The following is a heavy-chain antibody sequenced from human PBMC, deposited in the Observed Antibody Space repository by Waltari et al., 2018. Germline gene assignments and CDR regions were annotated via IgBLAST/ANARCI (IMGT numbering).Heavy chain of an antibody. CDR1: GFTFSDFG. V-gene: IGHV3-30*18. D-gene: IGHD3-16*02. CDR2: SSYDGSNRDSA. J-gene: IGHJ4*02. Sequence: QVQLVESGGGVVQPGRSLRLSCAASGFTFSDFGMHWVRQAPGKGLEGVGVSSYDGSNRDSAEYADSVKGRFIISRDDSKNTVFLQMNSLRAEDTAVYYCAKDFAPRSYLYYFDYWGQGILVTVS. CDR3: AKDFAPRSYLYYFDY.